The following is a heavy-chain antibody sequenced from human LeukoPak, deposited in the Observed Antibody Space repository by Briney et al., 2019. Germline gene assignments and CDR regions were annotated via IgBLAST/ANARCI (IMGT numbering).Heavy chain of an antibody. J-gene: IGHJ6*02. CDR3: ARENLSRFSAPVDV. V-gene: IGHV1-18*01. D-gene: IGHD3-3*01. CDR2: FSAYNGNT. CDR1: GYTFTSYG. Sequence: ASVKVSCKASGYTFTSYGISWVRQSAGQGLEWRGWFSAYNGNTNYAQKLQGRVTMTTDTSTSTAYTELRSLRSDDTAVYYCARENLSRFSAPVDVWGQGTTVTVSS.